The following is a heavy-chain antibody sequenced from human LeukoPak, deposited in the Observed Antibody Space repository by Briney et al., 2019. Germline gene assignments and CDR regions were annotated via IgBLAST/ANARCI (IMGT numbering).Heavy chain of an antibody. CDR1: EFSVGSNY. J-gene: IGHJ4*02. V-gene: IGHV3-66*01. CDR3: AKDGAWLRFDD. Sequence: GRSLRLSCAASEFSVGSNYMTWVRQAPGKGLEWVSLIYSGGSTYYADSVKGRFTISRDNSKNTLYLQMNSLRAEDTTVYYCAKDGAWLRFDDWGQGILVSVSS. D-gene: IGHD5-12*01. CDR2: IYSGGST.